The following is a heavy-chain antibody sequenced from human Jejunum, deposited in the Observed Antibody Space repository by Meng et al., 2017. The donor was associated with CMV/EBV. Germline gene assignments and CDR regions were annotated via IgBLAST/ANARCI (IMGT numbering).Heavy chain of an antibody. CDR1: A. CDR2: LSPSGCTT. D-gene: IGHD2-8*02. V-gene: IGHV3-23*01. CDR3: VRGHNTAGFHPSYYGLDV. Sequence: ALGWVRQAPGKGRAWLSTLSPSGCTTHSAQSMRGRFDVSRDNSNNTLYLQMNHLRAEDTAVYYCVRGHNTAGFHPSYYGLDVWGQGTTVTVSS. J-gene: IGHJ6*02.